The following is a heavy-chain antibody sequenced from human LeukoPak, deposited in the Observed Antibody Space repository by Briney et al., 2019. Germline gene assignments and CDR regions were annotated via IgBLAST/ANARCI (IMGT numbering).Heavy chain of an antibody. D-gene: IGHD4-11*01. Sequence: GGALRLSCAASGFTFSSYGMSWVRQAPGKGLEWVSVISGIGGSKNYADSVKGRVTISRENFKNTWCLEMNSMRVEDTAVYYCAKAMYDYSNYVDYWGQGTLVTVSS. CDR1: GFTFSSYG. CDR3: AKAMYDYSNYVDY. V-gene: IGHV3-23*01. J-gene: IGHJ4*02. CDR2: ISGIGGSK.